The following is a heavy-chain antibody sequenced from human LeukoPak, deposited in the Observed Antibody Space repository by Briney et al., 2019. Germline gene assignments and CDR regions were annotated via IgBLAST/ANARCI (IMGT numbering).Heavy chain of an antibody. CDR3: ARGRRYDILTGYFDY. Sequence: KPSETLSLTCTVSGYSISSSYYWSWIRQPPGKGLEWIGYIYYSGSTNYNPSLKSRVTISVDTSKNQFSLKLSSVTAADTAVYYCARGRRYDILTGYFDYWGQGTLVTVSS. J-gene: IGHJ4*02. CDR1: GYSISSSYY. D-gene: IGHD3-9*01. V-gene: IGHV4-61*01. CDR2: IYYSGST.